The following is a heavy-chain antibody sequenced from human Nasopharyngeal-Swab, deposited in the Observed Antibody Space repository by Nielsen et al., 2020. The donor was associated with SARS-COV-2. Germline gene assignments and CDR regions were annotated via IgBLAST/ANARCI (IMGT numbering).Heavy chain of an antibody. CDR2: ISGSGGST. CDR3: AKRDDYYESSGLGD. D-gene: IGHD3-22*01. CDR1: GFTFSTYA. V-gene: IGHV3-23*01. Sequence: GGSLRLSCAASGFTFSTYAMYWVRQPPAKGLEWVSIISGSGGSTYYADSVKGRFTISRDNSKNTLYLQMNSLRAEDTAVNYCAKRDDYYESSGLGDWGQGTLVTVSS. J-gene: IGHJ4*02.